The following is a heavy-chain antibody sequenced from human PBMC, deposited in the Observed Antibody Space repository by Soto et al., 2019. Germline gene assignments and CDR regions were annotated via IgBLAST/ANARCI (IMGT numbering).Heavy chain of an antibody. Sequence: SGPTLVNPTRTLTLTCTLSGFSLTTSGVGVGWIRQPPGKALEWLALIYWNDEKRYSPSLKSRLTITKDTSKNQVVLTMTNMDPVDTATYHCAHRLRWLANFDYWGQGTLVTVSS. V-gene: IGHV2-5*01. D-gene: IGHD6-19*01. CDR3: AHRLRWLANFDY. J-gene: IGHJ4*02. CDR2: IYWNDEK. CDR1: GFSLTTSGVG.